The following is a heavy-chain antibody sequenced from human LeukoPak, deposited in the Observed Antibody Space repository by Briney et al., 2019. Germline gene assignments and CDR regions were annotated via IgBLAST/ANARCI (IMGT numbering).Heavy chain of an antibody. Sequence: SETLSLTCTVSGGSIRSSSYYWDWIRPPPGQGLEWIGTIYYSGTTYYTPSLKSRVTISVDTSKNQFSLKLNSVTAADTAVYYCARHGWEVPLWGQGTMVIVSS. CDR3: ARHGWEVPL. D-gene: IGHD1-26*01. J-gene: IGHJ3*01. V-gene: IGHV4-39*01. CDR1: GGSIRSSSYY. CDR2: IYYSGTT.